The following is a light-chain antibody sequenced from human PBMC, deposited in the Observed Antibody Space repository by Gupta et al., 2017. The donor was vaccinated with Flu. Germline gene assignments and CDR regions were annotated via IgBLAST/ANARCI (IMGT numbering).Light chain of an antibody. CDR3: QAWASSNDLLV. V-gene: IGLV3-21*02. CDR2: DAR. CDR1: NIGSKR. J-gene: IGLJ3*02. Sequence: GEQDRITCGGNNIGSKRVHWYQQESGAAPVRVVYDARDRPCGIPERFFCSNAGNTATTTISRVEAGDEAEYYCQAWASSNDLLVFGGGTMLTVL.